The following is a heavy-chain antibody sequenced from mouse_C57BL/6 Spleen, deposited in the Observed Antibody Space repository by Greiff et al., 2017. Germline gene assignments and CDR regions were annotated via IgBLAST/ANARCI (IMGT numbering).Heavy chain of an antibody. CDR1: GYTFTSYW. Sequence: QVQLQQPGAELVKPGASVKMSCKASGYTFTSYWITWVKQRPGQGLEWIGDIYPGSGSTNYNEKFKSKATLTVDTSSSTACMELSSLTSEDSAVYYCARGGYYGNQYYFDYWGQGTTLTVSS. CDR2: IYPGSGST. CDR3: ARGGYYGNQYYFDY. D-gene: IGHD1-1*01. V-gene: IGHV1-55*01. J-gene: IGHJ2*01.